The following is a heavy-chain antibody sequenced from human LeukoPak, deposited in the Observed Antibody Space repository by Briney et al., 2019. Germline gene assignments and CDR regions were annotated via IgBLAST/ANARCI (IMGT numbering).Heavy chain of an antibody. CDR3: VREESGGYFDY. V-gene: IGHV1-46*01. Sequence: ASVKIACKSFGFTFTNYLLHWVRQAPGQGLGWGGRIAPSVETTNYAQKFRGRVTMTRDTSTSTVYMELSSLRSDDTAIYYCVREESGGYFDYWGQGTLVTVSS. CDR2: IAPSVETT. CDR1: GFTFTNYL. D-gene: IGHD2-8*02. J-gene: IGHJ4*02.